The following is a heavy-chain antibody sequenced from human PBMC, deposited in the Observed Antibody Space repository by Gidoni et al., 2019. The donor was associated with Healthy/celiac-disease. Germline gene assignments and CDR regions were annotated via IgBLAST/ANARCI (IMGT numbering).Heavy chain of an antibody. CDR3: AKDHYYDSSGYYWGPLGAFDI. D-gene: IGHD3-22*01. CDR1: GFTFSSYA. V-gene: IGHV3-23*01. Sequence: EVQLLESGGGLVQPGGSLRLSCAASGFTFSSYAMSWVRQAPGKGLEWVSAISGSGGSTYYADSVKGRFTISRDNSKNTLYLQMNSLRAEDTAVYYCAKDHYYDSSGYYWGPLGAFDIWGQGTMVTVSS. J-gene: IGHJ3*02. CDR2: ISGSGGST.